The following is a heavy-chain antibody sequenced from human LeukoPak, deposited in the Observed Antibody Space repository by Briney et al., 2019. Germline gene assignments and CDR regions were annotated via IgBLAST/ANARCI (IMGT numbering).Heavy chain of an antibody. CDR2: IYYSGST. Sequence: SQTLSLTCTVSGGSISSGGYYWNWIRQHPGKGLEWIGYIYYSGSTYYNPSLKSRVTTSVDTSKNQFSLKLSSVTAADTAVYYCARVPFGSGYYYDSSGYYSPFDYWGQGTLVTVSS. CDR1: GGSISSGGYY. D-gene: IGHD3-22*01. V-gene: IGHV4-31*03. CDR3: ARVPFGSGYYYDSSGYYSPFDY. J-gene: IGHJ4*02.